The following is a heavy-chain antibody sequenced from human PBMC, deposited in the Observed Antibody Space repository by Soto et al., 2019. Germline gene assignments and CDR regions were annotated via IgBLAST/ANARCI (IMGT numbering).Heavy chain of an antibody. CDR1: VGTFSSYA. CDR2: IIPIFGTA. J-gene: IGHJ6*02. D-gene: IGHD3-9*01. V-gene: IGHV1-69*13. CDR3: ARDILSHSGDLRSYGMDV. Sequence: SVQVSCKASVGTFSSYAISWVRQAPGQGLEWMGGIIPIFGTANYAQKFQGRVTITADESTSTAYMELSSLRSEDTAVYYCARDILSHSGDLRSYGMDVWGQGTTVTVSS.